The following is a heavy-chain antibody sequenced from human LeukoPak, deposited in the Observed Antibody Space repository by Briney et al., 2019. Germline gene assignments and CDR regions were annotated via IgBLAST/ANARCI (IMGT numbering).Heavy chain of an antibody. Sequence: GGSLRLSCAASGFTVSSNYMSWVRQAPGNGLEWVSSISGSGGSTYYADSVKGRFTISRDNSKNTLYLQMNSLRGEDTAVYYCAKDATVTTINCFDPWGQGTLATVSS. CDR1: GFTVSSNY. J-gene: IGHJ5*02. V-gene: IGHV3-23*01. CDR2: ISGSGGST. CDR3: AKDATVTTINCFDP. D-gene: IGHD4-17*01.